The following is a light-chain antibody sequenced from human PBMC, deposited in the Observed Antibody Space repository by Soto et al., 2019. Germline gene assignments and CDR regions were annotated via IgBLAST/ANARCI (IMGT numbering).Light chain of an antibody. J-gene: IGKJ5*01. Sequence: EVGLTQAPATLSLSPGERATLSCRASQSIRTSLAWYQQKPGQAPRLVIFDASNRANGFPARFGGSGSGTDFTLTINSLEPEDFAVYYCQQRNVSPPITFGQGTRLEIK. CDR3: QQRNVSPPIT. V-gene: IGKV3-11*01. CDR2: DAS. CDR1: QSIRTS.